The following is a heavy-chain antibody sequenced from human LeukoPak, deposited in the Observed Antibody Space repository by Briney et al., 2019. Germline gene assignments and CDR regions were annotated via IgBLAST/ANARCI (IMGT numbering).Heavy chain of an antibody. D-gene: IGHD5-12*01. Sequence: ASVKVSCKASGYSFTSYYMHWVRQAPGQGLEYLGIIDPSGGKTTYAQKFQGRVTLTRDTPTTLVHMELSSLRSDDTAVYYCATTPRGSGYYTWGQGTLVTVSS. J-gene: IGHJ4*02. V-gene: IGHV1-46*01. CDR1: GYSFTSYY. CDR3: ATTPRGSGYYT. CDR2: IDPSGGKT.